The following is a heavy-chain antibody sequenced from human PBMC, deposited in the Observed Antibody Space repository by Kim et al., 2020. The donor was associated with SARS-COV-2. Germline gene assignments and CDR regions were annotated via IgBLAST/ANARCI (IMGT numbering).Heavy chain of an antibody. CDR3: ARQQGDIVVVPAAIGYYYYGMDV. J-gene: IGHJ6*02. V-gene: IGHV4-39*01. D-gene: IGHD2-2*01. Sequence: SETLSLTCTVSGGSISSSSYYWGWIRQPPGKGLEWIGSIYYSGSTYYNPSLKSRVTISVDTSKNQFSLKLSSVTAADTAVYYCARQQGDIVVVPAAIGYYYYGMDVWGQGTTVTVSS. CDR2: IYYSGST. CDR1: GGSISSSSYY.